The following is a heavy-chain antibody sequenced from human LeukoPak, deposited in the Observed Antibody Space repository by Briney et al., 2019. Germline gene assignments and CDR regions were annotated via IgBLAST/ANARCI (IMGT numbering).Heavy chain of an antibody. CDR2: IWYDGSNK. CDR1: GFTFSSYG. V-gene: IGHV3-33*03. CDR3: AKSTEDAFDI. Sequence: GRSLRLSCAASGFTFSSYGMHWVRQAPGKGLEWVAVIWYDGSNKYYADSVKGRFTISRDNAKNSLYLQMNSLRAEDTAVYYCAKSTEDAFDIWGQGTMVTVSS. J-gene: IGHJ3*02. D-gene: IGHD5/OR15-5a*01.